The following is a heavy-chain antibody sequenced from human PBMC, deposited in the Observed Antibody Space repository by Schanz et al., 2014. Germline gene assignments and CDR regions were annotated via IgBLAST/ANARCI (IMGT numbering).Heavy chain of an antibody. CDR3: AGDDLQFFSEY. Sequence: EVQVVESGGDLVQPGGSLRLSCAVSGCTFSNYGMGWVRQAPGKGLEWVSAISGSGGSTYYADSVKGRFTISRDNSKNTLYLQMNSLRAEDTAVYFCAGDDLQFFSEYWGQGTPVTVSS. D-gene: IGHD3-10*01. CDR1: GCTFSNYG. CDR2: ISGSGGST. V-gene: IGHV3-23*04. J-gene: IGHJ4*02.